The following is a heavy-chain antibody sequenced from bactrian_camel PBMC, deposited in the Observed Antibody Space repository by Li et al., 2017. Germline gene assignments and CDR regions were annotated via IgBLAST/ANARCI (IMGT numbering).Heavy chain of an antibody. V-gene: IGHV3S53*01. CDR1: DDTYSSYESYC. Sequence: HVQLVESGGGSVQSGGSLRLSCAASDDTYSSYESYCMAWFRRRPEKEREGVAAIDADGTTNYADSVQGRFIISQDNGKRTLYLQINSLKPDDTGMYYCVARWSGEVGQGTQVTVS. J-gene: IGHJ4*01. CDR2: IDADGTT. D-gene: IGHD5*01.